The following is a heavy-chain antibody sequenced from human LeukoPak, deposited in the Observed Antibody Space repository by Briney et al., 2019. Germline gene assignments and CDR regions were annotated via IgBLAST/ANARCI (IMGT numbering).Heavy chain of an antibody. CDR1: GYTFTGYY. V-gene: IGHV1-2*02. D-gene: IGHD4-11*01. J-gene: IGHJ4*02. Sequence: GAPVKSSCKASGYTFTGYYMHWVRQAPGQGLEWMGWINPNSGGPNYAQTFQGRVTMTRDTSISTGYMELSSLRSDDTAVYYCARSADYSNQHNDYWGEGTQVIHSS. CDR3: ARSADYSNQHNDY. CDR2: INPNSGGP.